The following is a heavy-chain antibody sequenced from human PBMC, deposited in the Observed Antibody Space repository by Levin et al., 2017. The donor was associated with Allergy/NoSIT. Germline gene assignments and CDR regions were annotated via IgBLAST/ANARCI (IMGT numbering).Heavy chain of an antibody. CDR2: IYYSGII. Sequence: HSQTLSLTCSVSGGSISSADYYWNWIRQHSGKGLEWIGSIYYSGIIHYNPSLKSRVTVSLDTSKNQFFLKLNSVTAADTAVYYCAREAAGMGHREIDYWGQGTLVTVSS. CDR1: GGSISSADYY. D-gene: IGHD6-25*01. V-gene: IGHV4-31*02. J-gene: IGHJ4*02. CDR3: AREAAGMGHREIDY.